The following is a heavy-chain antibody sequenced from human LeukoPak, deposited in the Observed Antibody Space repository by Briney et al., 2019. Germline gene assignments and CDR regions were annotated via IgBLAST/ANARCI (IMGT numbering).Heavy chain of an antibody. CDR1: GGSLRGHF. CDR2: INPVGIT. CDR3: ARFKTADEDDSAFDH. V-gene: IGHV4-34*01. J-gene: IGHJ4*02. Sequence: SETLSLTCAVSGGSLRGHFWTWIRQPPGMGLEWIGEINPVGITTYNKSLGSRVSISMDTSNSQFSLRLQSVTAADTAVYFCARFKTADEDDSAFDHWGQGSLVIVSS. D-gene: IGHD2-15*01.